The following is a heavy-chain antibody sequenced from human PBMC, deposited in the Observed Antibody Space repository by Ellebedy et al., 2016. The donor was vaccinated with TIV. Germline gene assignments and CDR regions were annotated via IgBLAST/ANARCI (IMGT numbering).Heavy chain of an antibody. CDR2: ISTYNGNT. V-gene: IGHV1-18*01. CDR1: GYTFTSYG. CDR3: ARDHSQTWFDP. Sequence: AASVKVSCKASGYTFTSYGISWVRQAPGQGLEWMGWISTYNGNTNYAQKLQGRVTMTTDTSTSTVYMELRSLRSDDTAVYYCARDHSQTWFDPWGQGTLVTVSS. J-gene: IGHJ5*02. D-gene: IGHD2-15*01.